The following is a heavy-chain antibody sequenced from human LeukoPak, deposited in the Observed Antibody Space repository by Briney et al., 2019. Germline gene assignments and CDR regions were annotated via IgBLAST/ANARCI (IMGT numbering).Heavy chain of an antibody. V-gene: IGHV3-23*01. CDR1: GFTFSSYA. D-gene: IGHD6-19*01. J-gene: IGHJ5*02. Sequence: QSGGSLRLSCVASGFTFSSYAMNWVRQAPGKGLEWVSSTVSRGTTQYADSVKGRFTVSRDTSKNTLYLQMNSLRADDTAVYYCAKCSTSAYTSGWCNWIDPWGQGTLVTVSS. CDR3: AKCSTSAYTSGWCNWIDP. CDR2: TVSRGTT.